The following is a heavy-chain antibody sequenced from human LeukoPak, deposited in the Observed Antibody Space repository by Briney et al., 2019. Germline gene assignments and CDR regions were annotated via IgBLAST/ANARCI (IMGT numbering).Heavy chain of an antibody. D-gene: IGHD1-26*01. J-gene: IGHJ4*02. CDR2: IKSKTDGGTT. CDR3: TTTYRIQSRVGSDY. CDR1: GFTFSNAW. V-gene: IGHV3-15*01. Sequence: GGSLRLSCAASGFTFSNAWMSWVRQAPGKGLEWVGRIKSKTDGGTTDYAAPVKGRFTISRDDSKNTLYLQMNSLKTEDTAVYYCTTTYRIQSRVGSDYWGQGTLVTVSS.